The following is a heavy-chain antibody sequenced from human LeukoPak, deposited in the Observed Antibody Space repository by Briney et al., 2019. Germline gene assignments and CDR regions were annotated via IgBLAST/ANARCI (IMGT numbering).Heavy chain of an antibody. CDR1: GFTFSSYK. CDR2: ISSSGSLM. J-gene: IGHJ4*02. D-gene: IGHD3-22*01. Sequence: GGSLRLSCAASGFTFSSYKMNWVRQAPGKGLEWVSSISSSGSLMYYADSVKGRFTLSRDNAKNSLYLQMNSLRVEDTAVYYCARHYYDRSGYYPTFDYWGQGTLVTVSS. CDR3: ARHYYDRSGYYPTFDY. V-gene: IGHV3-21*01.